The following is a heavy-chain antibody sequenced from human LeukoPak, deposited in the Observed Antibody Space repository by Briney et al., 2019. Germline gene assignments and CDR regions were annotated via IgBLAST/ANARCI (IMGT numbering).Heavy chain of an antibody. J-gene: IGHJ5*02. Sequence: PGGSLRLSCAASGFPFRNVWMSWVRQAPGKGLEWVGRIKSKSHGETTDYAAPVKGRFTISRDDSQNTLYLQMNSLKTEDTAVYYCSGVSGGESIGYPLDPWGQGTLVTVSS. CDR1: GFPFRNVW. CDR3: SGVSGGESIGYPLDP. V-gene: IGHV3-15*01. CDR2: IKSKSHGETT. D-gene: IGHD3-22*01.